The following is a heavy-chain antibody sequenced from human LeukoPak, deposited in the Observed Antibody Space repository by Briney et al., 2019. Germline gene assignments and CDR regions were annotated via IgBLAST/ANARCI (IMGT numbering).Heavy chain of an antibody. J-gene: IGHJ4*02. V-gene: IGHV4-59*01. Sequence: SETLSLTCTVSGGSISSYYWSWIRQPPGKGLEWIGYSYYSGSTNYNPSLKSRVTISVDTSKNQFSLKLSSVTAADTAVYYCARVGELYYFDYWGQGTLVTVSS. CDR2: SYYSGST. CDR3: ARVGELYYFDY. D-gene: IGHD2-15*01. CDR1: GGSISSYY.